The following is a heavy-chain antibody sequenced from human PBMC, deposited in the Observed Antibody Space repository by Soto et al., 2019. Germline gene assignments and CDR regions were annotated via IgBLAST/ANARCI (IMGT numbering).Heavy chain of an antibody. Sequence: GGSISSSSYYWGWIRQPPGKGLEWIGSIYYSGSTYYNPSLKSRVTISVDTSKNQFSLKLSSATAADTAVYYCASGNYGDYGYDYYYYMDVWGKGTTGTVSS. J-gene: IGHJ6*03. CDR2: IYYSGST. CDR3: ASGNYGDYGYDYYYYMDV. CDR1: GGSISSSSYY. D-gene: IGHD4-17*01. V-gene: IGHV4-39*01.